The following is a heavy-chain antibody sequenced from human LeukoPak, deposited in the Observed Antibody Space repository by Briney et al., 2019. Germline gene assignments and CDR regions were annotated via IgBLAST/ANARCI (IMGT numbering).Heavy chain of an antibody. Sequence: GGSLRLSCAASEFDFSSHAMTWVRQAPGKGLEWVSATSISGSKTYYADSVKGRFTISRDNSKNTLYLQMNSLRAEDTAVYYCAKRSSSSWNYYGMDVWGQGTTVTVSS. CDR1: EFDFSSHA. CDR2: TSISGSKT. V-gene: IGHV3-23*01. D-gene: IGHD6-13*01. CDR3: AKRSSSSWNYYGMDV. J-gene: IGHJ6*02.